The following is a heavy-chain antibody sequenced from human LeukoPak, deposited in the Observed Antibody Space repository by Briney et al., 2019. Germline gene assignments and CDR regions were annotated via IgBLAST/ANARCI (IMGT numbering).Heavy chain of an antibody. Sequence: SETLSLTCAVSGYSISSGYYWGWIRQPPGKGLEWIGSIYHSGSTYYNPSLKSRVTISVDTSKNQFSLKLSSVTAADTAVYYCATQGGSITGTPTYYYYGMDVWGQGTTVTVSS. J-gene: IGHJ6*02. D-gene: IGHD1-20*01. V-gene: IGHV4-38-2*01. CDR3: ATQGGSITGTPTYYYYGMDV. CDR2: IYHSGST. CDR1: GYSISSGYY.